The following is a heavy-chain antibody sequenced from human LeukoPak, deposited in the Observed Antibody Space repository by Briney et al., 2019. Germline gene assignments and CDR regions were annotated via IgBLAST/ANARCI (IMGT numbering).Heavy chain of an antibody. J-gene: IGHJ4*02. CDR1: GDSVSGNRAT. D-gene: IGHD3-9*01. Sequence: SQTLSLTCAISGDSVSGNRATWNWLRQSPSRGLEWLGRIYYRSKWYSDYAVSVKGRITINPDTSKNQFTLLLNSVTPEDTAVYFCGRAEHDWGSDYWGQGTLVTVSS. CDR3: GRAEHDWGSDY. CDR2: IYYRSKWYS. V-gene: IGHV6-1*01.